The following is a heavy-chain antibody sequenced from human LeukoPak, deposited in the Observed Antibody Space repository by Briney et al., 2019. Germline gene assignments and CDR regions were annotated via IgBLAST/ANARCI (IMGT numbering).Heavy chain of an antibody. D-gene: IGHD3-10*01. J-gene: IGHJ4*02. V-gene: IGHV3-23*01. CDR1: GFTFTNYA. CDR3: ARDDYKADAY. Sequence: GGSLRLSCAASGFTFTNYALDWVRQAPGKGLEWISVISGDGHSTHYADSVRGRFTISRDNSKNTLYLQMNSLRVEDTAVYYCARDDYKADAYWGQGTLVTVSS. CDR2: ISGDGHST.